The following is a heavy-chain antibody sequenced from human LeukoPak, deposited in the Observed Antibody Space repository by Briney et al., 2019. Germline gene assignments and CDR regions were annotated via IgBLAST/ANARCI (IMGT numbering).Heavy chain of an antibody. D-gene: IGHD3-22*01. J-gene: IGHJ4*02. Sequence: GGSLRLSCAASGFTFSSYWMHWVRQVPGKGLVWVSRINSDGSTTSYADSVKGRFTISRDNAKNTLYLQMNSLRAEDTAVYYCARMYYHDSSDYYWAPDYWGQGTLVTVSS. CDR2: INSDGSTT. CDR3: ARMYYHDSSDYYWAPDY. V-gene: IGHV3-74*01. CDR1: GFTFSSYW.